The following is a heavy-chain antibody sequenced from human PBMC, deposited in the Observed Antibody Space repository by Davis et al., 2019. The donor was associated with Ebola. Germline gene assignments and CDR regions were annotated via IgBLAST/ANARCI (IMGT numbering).Heavy chain of an antibody. CDR3: ARAREYYDGDI. CDR1: GGSISSSSYY. D-gene: IGHD3-22*01. V-gene: IGHV4-39*01. CDR2: IYYSGST. J-gene: IGHJ3*02. Sequence: PSETLSLTCTVSGGSISSSSYYWGWIRQPPGKGLEWIGSIYYSGSTYYNPSLKSRVTISVDTSKNQFSLKLSSVTAADPAVYYCARAREYYDGDIWGQGTMVTVSS.